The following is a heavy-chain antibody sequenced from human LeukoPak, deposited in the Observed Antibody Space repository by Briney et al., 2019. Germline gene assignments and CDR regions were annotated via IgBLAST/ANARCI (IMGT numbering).Heavy chain of an antibody. CDR3: ACLTTADAFDI. J-gene: IGHJ3*02. Sequence: SETLSLTCTVSGGSISSYYRSWIRQPPGKGLEWIGYIYDSGSTNYNPSLKSRVTISVDTSKNQFSLKLSSVTAADTAVYYCACLTTADAFDIWGQGTMVTVSS. CDR1: GGSISSYY. V-gene: IGHV4-59*01. D-gene: IGHD3-22*01. CDR2: IYDSGST.